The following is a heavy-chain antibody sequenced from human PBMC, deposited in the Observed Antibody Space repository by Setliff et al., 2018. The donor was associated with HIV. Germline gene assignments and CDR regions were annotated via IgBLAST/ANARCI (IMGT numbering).Heavy chain of an antibody. CDR3: ARVRNPTVHTIYFDS. CDR2: VTRDGSST. J-gene: IGHJ4*02. Sequence: RSLRLSCAASGFTFDRFWMHWVRPAPRKGLVWVSRVTRDGSSTTYADAVKDRFTISRDNDKNTLYLQMNSRRAEDTAFYYCARVRNPTVHTIYFDSWGQGTLVTVSS. V-gene: IGHV3-74*01. CDR1: GFTFDRFW. D-gene: IGHD4-4*01.